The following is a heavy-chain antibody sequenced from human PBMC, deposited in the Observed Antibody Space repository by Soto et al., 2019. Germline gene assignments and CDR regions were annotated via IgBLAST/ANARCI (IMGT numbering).Heavy chain of an antibody. V-gene: IGHV1-46*01. CDR2: INPSGGST. CDR3: ARGSTVTTRVFGYYYYGMDV. D-gene: IGHD4-17*01. Sequence: ASVKVSCKASGYTFTSYYMHWVRQAPGQGLEWMGIINPSGGSTSYAQKFQGRVTMTRDTSTSTVYMELSSLRSEDTAVYYCARGSTVTTRVFGYYYYGMDVWGQGTTVTVSS. J-gene: IGHJ6*02. CDR1: GYTFTSYY.